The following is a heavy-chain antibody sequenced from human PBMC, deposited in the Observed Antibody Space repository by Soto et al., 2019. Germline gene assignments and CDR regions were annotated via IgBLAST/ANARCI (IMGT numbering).Heavy chain of an antibody. CDR2: IGGSCGST. V-gene: IGHV3-23*01. CDR1: GFTFSSYA. J-gene: IGHJ4*02. D-gene: IGHD2-15*01. Sequence: GGSLRRSCAASGFTFSSYAMSWFRQAPGKGLEWVSAIGGSCGSTYYADSVKGRVTISRDNSKNTLYLQMDIMRADDKAVYYCAKDLFDSRVGLDYWGQGTLVTVSS. CDR3: AKDLFDSRVGLDY.